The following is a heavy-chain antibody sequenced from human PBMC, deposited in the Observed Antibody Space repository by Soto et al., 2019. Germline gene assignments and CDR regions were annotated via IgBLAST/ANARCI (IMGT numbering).Heavy chain of an antibody. CDR2: LSGSGGGT. J-gene: IGHJ4*02. Sequence: GSLRLSCATSGFTFSSYAMSWVRQAPGKGLEWVSSLSGSGGGTHYADSVKGRFTISRDYSKNTLYLQMTSLRAEDTAVYYCAKQDFKTYCSGGSCSSDYWGQGTQVTVSS. CDR1: GFTFSSYA. D-gene: IGHD2-15*01. V-gene: IGHV3-23*01. CDR3: AKQDFKTYCSGGSCSSDY.